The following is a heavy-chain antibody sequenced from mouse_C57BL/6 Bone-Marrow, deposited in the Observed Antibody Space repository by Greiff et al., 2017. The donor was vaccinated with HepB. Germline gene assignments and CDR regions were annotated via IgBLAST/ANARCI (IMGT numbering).Heavy chain of an antibody. D-gene: IGHD2-3*01. CDR2: IWRGGST. Sequence: VKLEESGPGLVQPSQSLSITCTVSGFSLTSYGVHWVRQSPGKGLEWLGVIWRGGSTDYNAAFMSRLSITKDNSKSQVFFKMNSLQADDTAIYYCAKNDDGSYYAMDYWGQGTSVTVSS. CDR3: AKNDDGSYYAMDY. V-gene: IGHV2-5*01. CDR1: GFSLTSYG. J-gene: IGHJ4*01.